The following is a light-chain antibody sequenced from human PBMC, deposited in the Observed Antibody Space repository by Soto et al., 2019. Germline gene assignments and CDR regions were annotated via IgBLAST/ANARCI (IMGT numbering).Light chain of an antibody. CDR3: QQLNSFPIT. V-gene: IGKV1-9*01. CDR2: TAS. Sequence: DIQLTQSPSFLSASVGDRVTITYRTSQGISGYLAWYQQKPGKAPKLLIYTASILQTGVPTRFGGSGSGTEFTLTVSSLQPEDFATYYCQQLNSFPITFGQGTRLEIK. CDR1: QGISGY. J-gene: IGKJ5*01.